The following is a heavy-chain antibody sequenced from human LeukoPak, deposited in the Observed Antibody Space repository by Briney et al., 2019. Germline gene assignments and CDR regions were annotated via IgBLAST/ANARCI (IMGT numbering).Heavy chain of an antibody. CDR2: ISGSGGST. J-gene: IGHJ4*02. Sequence: GGSLRLSCAASGFTFSSYAMGWVRQAPGKGLEWVSAISGSGGSTYYADSVKGRFTISRDNSKNTLYLQMNSLRAEDTAVYYCAKQKGRIAAAGTAEYWGQGTLVTVSS. CDR3: AKQKGRIAAAGTAEY. D-gene: IGHD6-13*01. V-gene: IGHV3-23*01. CDR1: GFTFSSYA.